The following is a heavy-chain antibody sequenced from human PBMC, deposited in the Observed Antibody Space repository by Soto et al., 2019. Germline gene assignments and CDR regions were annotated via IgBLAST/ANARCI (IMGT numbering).Heavy chain of an antibody. CDR1: GFTFSAYA. CDR3: AKSPDFYYSGMDV. V-gene: IGHV3-23*01. CDR2: ISGSGANT. Sequence: EVQLLESGGGLVQHGGSQRLSCAASGFTFSAYAMTWVRQAPGKGLEWVSSISGSGANTYYADSVKGRFTIPRDNSKNTLSLQMNSLRADDTAVYYCAKSPDFYYSGMDVWGQGITVSVSS. J-gene: IGHJ6*02.